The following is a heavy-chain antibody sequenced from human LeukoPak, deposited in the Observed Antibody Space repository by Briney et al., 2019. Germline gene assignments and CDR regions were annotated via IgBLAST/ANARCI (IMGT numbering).Heavy chain of an antibody. J-gene: IGHJ4*02. CDR1: GFTFTSYA. V-gene: IGHV3-23*01. D-gene: IGHD6-19*01. CDR2: ITGSGDTT. Sequence: GGSLRLSCAASGFTFTSYAMSWVRQAPGEGLEWVSAITGSGDTTYYAASVKGRFTISRDNSKNTLSLQMNSLRAEDTAVYYCAKLSRVAVAGTIDYWGQGTLVTVSS. CDR3: AKLSRVAVAGTIDY.